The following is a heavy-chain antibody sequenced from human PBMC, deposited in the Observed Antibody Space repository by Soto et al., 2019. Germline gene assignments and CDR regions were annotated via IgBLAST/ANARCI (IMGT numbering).Heavy chain of an antibody. J-gene: IGHJ3*02. CDR3: GGYCTNGVCYKDAFDI. CDR1: GFTFSSYA. CDR2: ISGSGGST. D-gene: IGHD2-8*01. Sequence: PGGSLRLSCAASGFTFSSYAMSWVRQAPGKGLEWVSAISGSGGSTYYADSVKGRFTISRDNSKNTLYLQMNSLRAEDTAVYYCGGYCTNGVCYKDAFDIWGQGTMVTVSS. V-gene: IGHV3-23*01.